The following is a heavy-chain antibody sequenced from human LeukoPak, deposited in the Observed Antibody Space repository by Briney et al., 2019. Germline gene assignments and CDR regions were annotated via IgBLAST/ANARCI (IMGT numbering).Heavy chain of an antibody. CDR1: GFTFSSYG. Sequence: GGSLRLSCAASGFTFSSYGMHWVRQAPGKGLEWEAFIRYDGSNKYYADSVKGRFTISRDNSKNTLYLQMNSLRAEDTAVYYCAKETYYYDSSGYSNHFDYWGQGTLVTVSS. V-gene: IGHV3-30*02. CDR3: AKETYYYDSSGYSNHFDY. D-gene: IGHD3-22*01. CDR2: IRYDGSNK. J-gene: IGHJ4*02.